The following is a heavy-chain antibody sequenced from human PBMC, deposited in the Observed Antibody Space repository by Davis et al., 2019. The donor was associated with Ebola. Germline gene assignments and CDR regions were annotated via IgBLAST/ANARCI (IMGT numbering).Heavy chain of an antibody. V-gene: IGHV3-33*01. CDR1: GFTFSSYG. CDR3: ARDKYAVVAATPWFDP. D-gene: IGHD2-15*01. J-gene: IGHJ5*02. Sequence: GESLKISCAASGFTFSSYGMHWVRQAPGKGLEWVAVIWYDGSNKYYADSVKGRFTISRDNSKNTLYLQMNSLRAEDTAVYYCARDKYAVVAATPWFDPWGQGTLVTVSS. CDR2: IWYDGSNK.